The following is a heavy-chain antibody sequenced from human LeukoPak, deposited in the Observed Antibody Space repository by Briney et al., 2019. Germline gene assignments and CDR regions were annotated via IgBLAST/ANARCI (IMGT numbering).Heavy chain of an antibody. CDR2: ISYDGSNK. J-gene: IGHJ6*03. Sequence: PGGSLRLSCAASGFTFSSYVMHWVRQAPGKGLEWVAVISYDGSNKYYADSVKGRFTISRDNSKNTLYLQMNSLRAEDTAVYYCARDLMMEGRYFYHYMDVWGKGTTVTVSS. D-gene: IGHD2-8*01. V-gene: IGHV3-30*03. CDR3: ARDLMMEGRYFYHYMDV. CDR1: GFTFSSYV.